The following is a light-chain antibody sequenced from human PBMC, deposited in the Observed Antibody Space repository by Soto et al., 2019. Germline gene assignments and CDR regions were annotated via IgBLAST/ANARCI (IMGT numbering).Light chain of an antibody. J-gene: IGKJ2*01. CDR1: PSISNH. Sequence: EIVLTQSPATLSLSPGERATLSCRASPSISNHLAWFQQKPGQAPRLLIYATSNRATGIPARFSGSGSGTDFTLTISSLEPADFAVYYCQQRSNWPRYTFGQGTKLEIK. V-gene: IGKV3-11*01. CDR2: ATS. CDR3: QQRSNWPRYT.